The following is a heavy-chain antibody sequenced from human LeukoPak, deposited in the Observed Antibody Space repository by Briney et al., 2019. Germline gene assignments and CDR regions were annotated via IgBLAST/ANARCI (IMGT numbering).Heavy chain of an antibody. V-gene: IGHV1-18*01. CDR3: ARIQSRIIAARPGNPAFDY. J-gene: IGHJ4*02. CDR2: ISTYNDNT. Sequence: ASVKVSCKASGDTFTSYDISWVRQAPGQGLEWMGWISTYNDNTHYAQKLQRRVTMTKDTSTSTVSMELKSLRSDDTAVYYCARIQSRIIAARPGNPAFDYWGRGTLVTVSS. D-gene: IGHD6-6*01. CDR1: GDTFTSYD.